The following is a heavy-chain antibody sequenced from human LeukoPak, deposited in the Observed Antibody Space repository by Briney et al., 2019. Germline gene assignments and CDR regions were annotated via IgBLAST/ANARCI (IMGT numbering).Heavy chain of an antibody. J-gene: IGHJ6*02. CDR3: ASLPGIAVAGIDYYYGMDV. Sequence: ASVKVSCKASGYTFTSYGISWVRQAPGQGLEWMGWISAYNGNTNYAQKLQGRVTMTTDTSTSTAYMELRSLRSDDTAVYYCASLPGIAVAGIDYYYGMDVWGQGTTVTVSS. CDR1: GYTFTSYG. V-gene: IGHV1-18*01. D-gene: IGHD6-19*01. CDR2: ISAYNGNT.